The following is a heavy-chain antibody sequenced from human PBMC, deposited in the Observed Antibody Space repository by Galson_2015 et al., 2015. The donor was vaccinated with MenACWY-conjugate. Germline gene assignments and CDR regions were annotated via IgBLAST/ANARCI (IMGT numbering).Heavy chain of an antibody. CDR2: VRPKARSYTT. CDR1: GFTFSDHY. D-gene: IGHD1-26*01. CDR3: AKTRGASFYFDS. Sequence: SLRLSCAASGFTFSDHYMDWVRQAPGKGLEWVGRVRPKARSYTTEYAAAAKGRFTVSRDDSKNSLYLQMNSLKTDDTAVFYCAKTRGASFYFDSWGQGTLVTVSS. V-gene: IGHV3-72*01. J-gene: IGHJ4*02.